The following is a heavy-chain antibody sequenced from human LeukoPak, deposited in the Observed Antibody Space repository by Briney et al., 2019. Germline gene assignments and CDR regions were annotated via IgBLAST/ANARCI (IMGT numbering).Heavy chain of an antibody. CDR2: INHSGST. V-gene: IGHV4-34*01. CDR3: ARLLWFGELSQGLDY. D-gene: IGHD3-10*01. J-gene: IGHJ4*02. Sequence: SETLSLTCAVYGGSFSGYYWSWIRQPPGKGLEWIGEINHSGSTNYNPSLKSRVTISVDTSKNQFSLKLSSVTAADAAVYYCARLLWFGELSQGLDYWGQGTLVTVSS. CDR1: GGSFSGYY.